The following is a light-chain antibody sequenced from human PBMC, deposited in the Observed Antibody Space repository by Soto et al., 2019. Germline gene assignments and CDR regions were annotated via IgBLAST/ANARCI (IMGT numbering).Light chain of an antibody. Sequence: QSALTQPASVSGSPGQSITISCTGTSSDVGGYNYVSWYQQHPGKAPKLMIFDVSYRPSGVSNRFSGSKSGNTASLTISGLQAEDEADYYCSSYTSISTLVFGPGTKLTVL. V-gene: IGLV2-14*01. CDR1: SSDVGGYNY. CDR3: SSYTSISTLV. J-gene: IGLJ1*01. CDR2: DVS.